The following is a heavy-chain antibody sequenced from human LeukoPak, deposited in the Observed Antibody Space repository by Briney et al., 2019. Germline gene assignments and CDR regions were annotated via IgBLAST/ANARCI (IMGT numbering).Heavy chain of an antibody. J-gene: IGHJ4*02. V-gene: IGHV3-11*04. CDR2: ISSSGSTI. Sequence: PGGSLRLSCAASGFTFSDYYMSWIRQAPGKGLEWVSYISSSGSTIYYADSVKGRFTISRDNAKNSLYLQMNSLRAEDTAVYYCARAGTHSTSAYYFDYWGQGTLVTVSS. CDR3: ARAGTHSTSAYYFDY. D-gene: IGHD6-6*01. CDR1: GFTFSDYY.